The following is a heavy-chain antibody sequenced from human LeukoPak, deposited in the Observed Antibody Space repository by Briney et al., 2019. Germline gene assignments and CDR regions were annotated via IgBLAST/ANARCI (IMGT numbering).Heavy chain of an antibody. Sequence: GGTLRLSCAASGFTFSDYYMSWIRQAPGKGLEWVAYITSSGDDIYYADSVKGRFTISRDNAKNALFLRMSSLRVEETATYYCASGIVARSCDFWGQGTLVSVSS. CDR2: ITSSGDDI. V-gene: IGHV3-11*01. J-gene: IGHJ4*02. D-gene: IGHD5-12*01. CDR1: GFTFSDYY. CDR3: ASGIVARSCDF.